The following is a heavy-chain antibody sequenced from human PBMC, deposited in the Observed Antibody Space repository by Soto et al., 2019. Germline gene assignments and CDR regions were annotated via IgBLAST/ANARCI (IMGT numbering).Heavy chain of an antibody. Sequence: QVQLQESGPGLVKPSETLSLTCTVSGGSISSYYWSWIRQPPGKGLEWIGYIYYSGSTNYNPSLQSRVTISVDTSKNQFSLKLSSVTAADTAVYYCAGEGTWSGYYYYGMDVWGQGTTVTVSS. D-gene: IGHD1-1*01. CDR1: GGSISSYY. J-gene: IGHJ6*02. CDR3: AGEGTWSGYYYYGMDV. V-gene: IGHV4-59*08. CDR2: IYYSGST.